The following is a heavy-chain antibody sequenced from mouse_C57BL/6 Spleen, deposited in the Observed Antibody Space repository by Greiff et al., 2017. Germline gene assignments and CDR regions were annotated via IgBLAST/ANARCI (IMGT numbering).Heavy chain of an antibody. V-gene: IGHV1-50*01. CDR3: AREDHYDGCFFDY. J-gene: IGHJ2*01. CDR2: IDPSDSYT. Sequence: QVQLQQPGAELVKPGASVKLSCKASGYTFTSYWMQWVKQRPGQGLEWIGEIDPSDSYTNYNQKFKGKATLTVDTSSSTAYMQLSSLTSEDSAVYYCAREDHYDGCFFDYWGQGTTLTVSS. CDR1: GYTFTSYW. D-gene: IGHD2-3*01.